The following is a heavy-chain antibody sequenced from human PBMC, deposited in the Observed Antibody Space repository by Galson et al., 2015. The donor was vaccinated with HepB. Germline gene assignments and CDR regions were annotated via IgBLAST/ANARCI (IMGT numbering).Heavy chain of an antibody. J-gene: IGHJ6*02. V-gene: IGHV3-48*03. D-gene: IGHD3-10*01. CDR1: GFTFSSYE. CDR3: ARARPVRGYYYYGMDV. Sequence: SLRLSCAASGFTFSSYEMNWVRQAPGKGLEWVSYISSSGSTIYYADSVKGRFAISRDNAKNSLYLQMNSLRAEDTAVYYCARARPVRGYYYYGMDVWGQGTTVTVSS. CDR2: ISSSGSTI.